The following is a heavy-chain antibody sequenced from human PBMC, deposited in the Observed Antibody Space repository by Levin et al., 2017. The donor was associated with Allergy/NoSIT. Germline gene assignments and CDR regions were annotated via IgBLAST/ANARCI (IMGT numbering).Heavy chain of an antibody. CDR1: GFTFRTYA. V-gene: IGHV3-30-3*01. CDR2: MSYDGGNL. Sequence: GGSLRLSCTASGFTFRTYAMHWVRQAPGKGLEWVALMSYDGGNLYYADSVKGRFTISRDNSNNALYLQMDSLRADDTAVYYCARDYRKWRYMDVWGKGTTVTVSS. J-gene: IGHJ6*03. CDR3: ARDYRKWRYMDV. D-gene: IGHD1-26*01.